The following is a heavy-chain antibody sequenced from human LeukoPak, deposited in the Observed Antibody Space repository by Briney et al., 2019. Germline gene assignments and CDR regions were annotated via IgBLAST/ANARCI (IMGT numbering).Heavy chain of an antibody. Sequence: PSETLSLTCTVSGGSISSSSYYWSWIRQPAGKGLEWIGRVYTSGTTNYNPSLKSRVTISLDTSQNQFSLKLSSVTAADTAVYYCARDRTDYDILTASENCFDPWGQGTLVTVSS. CDR3: ARDRTDYDILTASENCFDP. V-gene: IGHV4-61*02. CDR2: VYTSGTT. J-gene: IGHJ5*02. CDR1: GGSISSSSYY. D-gene: IGHD3-9*01.